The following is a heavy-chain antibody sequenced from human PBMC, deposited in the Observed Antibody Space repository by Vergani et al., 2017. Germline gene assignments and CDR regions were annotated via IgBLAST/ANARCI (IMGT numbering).Heavy chain of an antibody. J-gene: IGHJ3*02. CDR2: IWYDGSNK. V-gene: IGHV3-33*08. D-gene: IGHD1-1*01. CDR3: ARSYRHHDAFDI. CDR1: GFTFSRYG. Sequence: VQLVESGGGLVQPGGSLRLSCAASGFTFSRYGMHSVRQAPGKGLEWVAVIWYDGSNKYYADSVKGRFTISRDNSKNTLYLQMNSLRAEDTAVYYCARSYRHHDAFDIWGQGTMVTVSS.